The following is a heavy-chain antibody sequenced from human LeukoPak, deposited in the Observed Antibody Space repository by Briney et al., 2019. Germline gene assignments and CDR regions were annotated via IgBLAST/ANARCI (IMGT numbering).Heavy chain of an antibody. CDR2: ISSSSSYI. CDR1: GFTFSSYS. V-gene: IGHV3-21*01. Sequence: GGSLRLSCAASGFTFSSYSMNWVRQAPGKGLEWVSSISSSSSYIYYADSVKGRFTISRDNAKNSLYLQMNSLRAEDTAVYYCAREDYGDYGPIAYWGQGTLVTVSS. D-gene: IGHD4-17*01. J-gene: IGHJ4*02. CDR3: AREDYGDYGPIAY.